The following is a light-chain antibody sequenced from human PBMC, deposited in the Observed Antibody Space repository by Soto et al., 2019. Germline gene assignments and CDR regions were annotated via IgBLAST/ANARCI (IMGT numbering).Light chain of an antibody. Sequence: QSALTQPRSVSGSPGQSVTISCTGTSSDVGGYNYVSWYQQHPGKAPKLMIYDVSKRPSGVPDCFSGPKSGNTASLTISGLHAEDEADYYCCSYAGSHSLYVFGTGTKLTVL. CDR1: SSDVGGYNY. V-gene: IGLV2-11*01. CDR2: DVS. CDR3: CSYAGSHSLYV. J-gene: IGLJ1*01.